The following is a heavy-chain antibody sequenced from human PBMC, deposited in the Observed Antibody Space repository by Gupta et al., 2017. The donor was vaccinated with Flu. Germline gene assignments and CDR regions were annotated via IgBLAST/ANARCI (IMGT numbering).Heavy chain of an antibody. CDR2: ISDSGAKT. J-gene: IGHJ6*03. Sequence: APGKGLEWVSAISDSGAKTFFADSVKGRFSISRDNPKNTLYLQMNSLRAEDTAVYYCAKGQSSGAFYFYYMDVWGQGTTVTVSS. V-gene: IGHV3-23*01. CDR3: AKGQSSGAFYFYYMDV.